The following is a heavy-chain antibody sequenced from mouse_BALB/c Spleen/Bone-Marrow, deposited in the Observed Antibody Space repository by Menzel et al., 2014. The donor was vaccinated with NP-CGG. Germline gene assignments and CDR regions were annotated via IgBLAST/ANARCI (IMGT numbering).Heavy chain of an antibody. Sequence: EVKLVESGGGLVKSGGSLKLSCAPSGFTFNNYGMSWVRQTPEKRLEWVATISGGGSYTFYPDSVKGRFTISRDNAKNDLYLQLSSLRSEDTALYYCARHAYYDQTEVSFVYWGQGILVTVSA. CDR1: GFTFNNYG. D-gene: IGHD2-4*01. CDR2: ISGGGSYT. V-gene: IGHV5-9-2*01. J-gene: IGHJ3*01. CDR3: ARHAYYDQTEVSFVY.